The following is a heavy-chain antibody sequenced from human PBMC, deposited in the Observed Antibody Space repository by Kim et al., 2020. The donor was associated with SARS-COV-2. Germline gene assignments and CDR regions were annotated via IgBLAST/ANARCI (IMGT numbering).Heavy chain of an antibody. CDR3: ARVTSKWFSFDD. Sequence: SETLSLTCNVSGGSISSDSYYWSWIRQHPGKGLEWIGYIYYTGRTYFNPSLKSRTTISEDTSKNQFSLSLSSVTAADTAVYFCARVTSKWFSFDDWGQGTLVTVSS. V-gene: IGHV4-31*03. CDR2: IYYTGRT. CDR1: GGSISSDSYY. D-gene: IGHD3-22*01. J-gene: IGHJ4*02.